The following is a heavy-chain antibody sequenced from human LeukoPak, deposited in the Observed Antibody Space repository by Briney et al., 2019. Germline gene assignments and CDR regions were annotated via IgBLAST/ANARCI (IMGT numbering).Heavy chain of an antibody. V-gene: IGHV3-66*01. Sequence: PGGSLRLSCAVSGFTVSSNYMSWVRQAPGKGLEWVSVIYSGGSTYYADSVKDRFTISRDNAKNSLYLQMNSLRAEDTAVYYCARANAGSSSWYVYFGMDVWGQGTTVTVSS. CDR1: GFTVSSNY. CDR3: ARANAGSSSWYVYFGMDV. CDR2: IYSGGST. D-gene: IGHD6-13*01. J-gene: IGHJ6*02.